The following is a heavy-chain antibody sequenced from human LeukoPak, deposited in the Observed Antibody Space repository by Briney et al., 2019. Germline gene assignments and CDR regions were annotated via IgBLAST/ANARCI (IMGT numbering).Heavy chain of an antibody. D-gene: IGHD4/OR15-4a*01. J-gene: IGHJ3*02. CDR3: ARAKDNYRGNDAFDI. V-gene: IGHV4-4*07. CDR2: IYFTGGT. CDR1: GGSISSYY. Sequence: PSETLSLTCTVSGGSISSYYWSWIRQPAGKGLEWIGRIYFTGGTNYNPSLKSRVTVSVDTSKNQFSLKLTSVTAADTAVYYCARAKDNYRGNDAFDIWGQGTMVTVSS.